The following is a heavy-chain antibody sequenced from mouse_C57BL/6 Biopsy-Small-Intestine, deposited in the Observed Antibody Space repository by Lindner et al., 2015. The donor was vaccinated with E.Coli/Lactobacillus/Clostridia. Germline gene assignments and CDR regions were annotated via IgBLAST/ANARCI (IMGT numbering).Heavy chain of an antibody. Sequence: VQLQESGGGLVKPGGSLKLSCAASGFTFSDYGMHWVRQAPEKGLEWIAYISSASSTIYYADSMKGRFTISRDNAMNTLFLQMTSLRSEDTAMYYCARPHYYAMDYWGQGTSVTVSS. CDR1: GFTFSDYG. J-gene: IGHJ4*01. V-gene: IGHV5-17*01. CDR2: ISSASSTI. CDR3: ARPHYYAMDY.